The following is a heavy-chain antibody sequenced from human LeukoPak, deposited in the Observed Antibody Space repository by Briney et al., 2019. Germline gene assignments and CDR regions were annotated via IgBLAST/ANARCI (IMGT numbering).Heavy chain of an antibody. CDR3: ARLLYYFDSSGYYYAPKAFDI. V-gene: IGHV5-51*01. Sequence: GESLKISCKGSGYIFTTYWIGWVRQMPGKGLEWMGIIYPDDSDTRYSPSFQGQVTISADKSINTAYLQWSSLKASDTPMYYCARLLYYFDSSGYYYAPKAFDIWGQGTMVTVSS. J-gene: IGHJ3*02. D-gene: IGHD3-22*01. CDR2: IYPDDSDT. CDR1: GYIFTTYW.